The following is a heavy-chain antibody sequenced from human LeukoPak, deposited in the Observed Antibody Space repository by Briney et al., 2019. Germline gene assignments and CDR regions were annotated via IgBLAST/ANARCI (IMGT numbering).Heavy chain of an antibody. D-gene: IGHD3-3*01. J-gene: IGHJ6*02. CDR1: GGSFSGYY. V-gene: IGHV3-66*02. CDR3: ARVSISYYDFWSGYSLDV. CDR2: IYSGGST. Sequence: ETLSLTCAVYGGSFSGYYWSWVRQAPGKGLEWVSVIYSGGSTYYADSVKGRFTISRDNSKNTLYLQMNSLRAEDTAVYYCARVSISYYDFWSGYSLDVWGQGTTVTVSS.